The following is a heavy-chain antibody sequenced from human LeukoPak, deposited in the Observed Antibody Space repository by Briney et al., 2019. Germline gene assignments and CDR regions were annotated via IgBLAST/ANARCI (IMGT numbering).Heavy chain of an antibody. CDR3: ARSSGEWEPPEY. V-gene: IGHV4-30-2*01. D-gene: IGHD1-26*01. Sequence: PSETLSLTCTVSGGSISSGGYYWSWIRQPPGKGLEWIGYIYHSGSTYYNPSLKSRVTISVDRSKNQFSLKLSSVTAADTAVYYCARSSGEWEPPEYWGQGTLVTVSS. CDR2: IYHSGST. J-gene: IGHJ4*02. CDR1: GGSISSGGYY.